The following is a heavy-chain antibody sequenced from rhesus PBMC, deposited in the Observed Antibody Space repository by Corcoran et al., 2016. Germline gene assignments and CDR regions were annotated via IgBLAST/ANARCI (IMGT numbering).Heavy chain of an antibody. V-gene: IGHV3-13*01. J-gene: IGHJ4*01. D-gene: IGHD6-31*01. CDR1: GFTFRHYD. CDR2: KKNKANSYTT. CDR3: TTAYSSGWYYFDY. Sequence: EVQLVESGGGLVQPGGSLRLSCAASGFTFRHYDMHRVRQAQGKGREGVGLKKNKANSYTTEYAAAVKGKFTSSRDDSKNTLYLQMSRLKAEDTALYYCTTAYSSGWYYFDYWGQGVLVTVSS.